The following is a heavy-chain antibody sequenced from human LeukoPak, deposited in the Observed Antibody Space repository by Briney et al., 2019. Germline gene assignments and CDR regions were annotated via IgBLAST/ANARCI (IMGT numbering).Heavy chain of an antibody. V-gene: IGHV4-34*01. J-gene: IGHJ5*02. D-gene: IGHD6-6*01. CDR1: GGSFSGYY. Sequence: SETLSLTCAVYGGSFSGYYWSWIRQPPGKGLEWIGEINHSGSTNYNPSLKSRVTISVDTSKNQFSLKLSSVTAADTAVYYCARIIVLYSSFRGNWFDPWGQGTLVTVSS. CDR3: ARIIVLYSSFRGNWFDP. CDR2: INHSGST.